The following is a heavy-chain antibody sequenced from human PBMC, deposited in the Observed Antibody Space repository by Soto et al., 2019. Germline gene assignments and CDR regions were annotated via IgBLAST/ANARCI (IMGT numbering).Heavy chain of an antibody. CDR2: ISAYNGNT. Sequence: QFQLVQSGAEVKKPGASVKVSCKASGYTFTSYGISWVRQAPGPGLAWMGWISAYNGNTNYAQKLQGRVTMTTETSTSTAYMELRSLRSDDTAGYDCARYHWYSSSWYFFGYWGQGTLVTVSS. CDR3: ARYHWYSSSWYFFGY. D-gene: IGHD6-13*01. V-gene: IGHV1-18*01. J-gene: IGHJ4*02. CDR1: GYTFTSYG.